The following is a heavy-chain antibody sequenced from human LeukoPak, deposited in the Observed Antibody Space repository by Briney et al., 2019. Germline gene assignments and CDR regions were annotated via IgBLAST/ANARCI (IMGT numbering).Heavy chain of an antibody. CDR3: ARGSLTLVVPGDAFDI. CDR2: INPNSGGT. Sequence: ASVKVSCKASGYTFTGYYMHWVRQAPGQGLEWMGWINPNSGGTNYAQKFQGRVTMTRDTSISTAYMELSRLRSDDTAVYYCARGSLTLVVPGDAFDIWGLGTMVTVSS. D-gene: IGHD6-13*01. J-gene: IGHJ3*02. V-gene: IGHV1-2*02. CDR1: GYTFTGYY.